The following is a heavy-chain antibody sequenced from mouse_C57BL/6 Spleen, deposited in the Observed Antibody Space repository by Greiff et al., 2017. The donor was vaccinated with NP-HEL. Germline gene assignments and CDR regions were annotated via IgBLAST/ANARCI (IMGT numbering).Heavy chain of an antibody. V-gene: IGHV5-4*03. CDR2: ISDGGSYT. J-gene: IGHJ2*01. CDR3: ARGLRYQGPFGY. CDR1: GFTFSSYA. D-gene: IGHD1-1*01. Sequence: DVMLVESGGGLVKPGGSLKLSCAASGFTFSSYAMSWVRQTPEKRLVWVATISDGGSYTYYPDNVKGRFTISRDNAKNNLYLQMSHLKSEDTAMYYCARGLRYQGPFGYWGQGTTLTVSS.